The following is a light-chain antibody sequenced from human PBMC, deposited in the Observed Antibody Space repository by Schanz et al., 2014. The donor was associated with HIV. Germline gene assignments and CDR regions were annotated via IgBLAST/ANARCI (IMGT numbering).Light chain of an antibody. CDR1: SSNIGADYD. V-gene: IGLV1-40*01. J-gene: IGLJ3*02. Sequence: QSVLAQPPSVSGAPGQSVTISCTGSSSNIGADYDVHWYQLLPGTAPQLLIFDNSNRPSGVPARFSGSKSGSSASLAISGLQAEDEADYVCQSFDSSLNSVVFGGGTKVTVL. CDR3: QSFDSSLNSVV. CDR2: DNS.